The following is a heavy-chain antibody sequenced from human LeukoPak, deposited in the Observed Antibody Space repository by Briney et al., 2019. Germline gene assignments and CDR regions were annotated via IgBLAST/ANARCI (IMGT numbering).Heavy chain of an antibody. D-gene: IGHD4-23*01. CDR3: TRKDDYGGPIDY. V-gene: IGHV3-73*01. CDR1: GFVFSGSA. CDR2: IGSKLNSYTT. J-gene: IGHJ4*02. Sequence: GGSLRLSCAASGFVFSGSAMHWVRQASGKGLEWVGRIGSKLNSYTTGYAAPVKGRFTISRDASKNTAYLQMNSLKTEDTAVYYCTRKDDYGGPIDYWGQGTLVTVSS.